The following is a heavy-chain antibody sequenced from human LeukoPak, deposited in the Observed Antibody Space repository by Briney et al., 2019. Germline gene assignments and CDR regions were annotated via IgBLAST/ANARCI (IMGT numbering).Heavy chain of an antibody. J-gene: IGHJ4*02. CDR2: INHSGST. CDR3: AREGDY. Sequence: PSETLSLTCTVSGGSISSGGYSWSWIRQHPGKGLEWIGEINHSGSTNYNPSLKSRVTISVDTSKNQFSLKLSSVTAADTAVYYCAREGDYWGQGTLVTVSS. V-gene: IGHV4-39*07. CDR1: GGSISSGGYS.